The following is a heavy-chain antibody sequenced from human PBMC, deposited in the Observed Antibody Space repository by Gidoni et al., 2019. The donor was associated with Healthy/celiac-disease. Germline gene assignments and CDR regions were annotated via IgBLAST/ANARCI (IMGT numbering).Heavy chain of an antibody. CDR3: ARVPGIVGAGYFDY. CDR1: GHTFTSYG. D-gene: IGHD1-26*01. J-gene: IGHJ4*02. V-gene: IGHV1-18*01. Sequence: QVQLVQSGAEVKKPGASVKLACKASGHTFTSYGISWVRQSPGQGLEWMGWISAYNGNTNNAQKLQGRVTMTTDTSTSKAYMELRCLRTDDTAVYYCARVPGIVGAGYFDYWGQGTLVTVSS. CDR2: ISAYNGNT.